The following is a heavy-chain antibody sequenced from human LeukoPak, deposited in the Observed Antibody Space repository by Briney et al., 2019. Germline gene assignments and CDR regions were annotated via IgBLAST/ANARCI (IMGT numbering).Heavy chain of an antibody. CDR3: AKDYGGNYNYYYMDV. CDR1: GFTFSSYA. D-gene: IGHD4-23*01. CDR2: ISGSGGST. V-gene: IGHV3-23*01. Sequence: GGSLRLSCAASGFTFSSYAMSWVRQAPGKGLEWVSAISGSGGSTYYADSVKGRFTISRDNSKNTLYLQMNSLRAEDTAVYYCAKDYGGNYNYYYMDVCGKGTTVTVSS. J-gene: IGHJ6*03.